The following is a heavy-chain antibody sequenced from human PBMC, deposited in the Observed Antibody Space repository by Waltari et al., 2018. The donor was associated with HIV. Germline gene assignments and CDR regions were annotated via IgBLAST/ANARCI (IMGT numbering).Heavy chain of an antibody. D-gene: IGHD4-17*01. V-gene: IGHV4-34*01. J-gene: IGHJ4*02. CDR3: ARAKSRGTTADPSPFDY. CDR2: INHRGST. Sequence: QVQLQQWGAGLLKPSETLSLTCAVYGGSFSGYYWSWIRQPPGGGLEWTGEINHRGSTNCNPSLRSRVTISGDTSKNQFSLELSSVTAADTAVYYCARAKSRGTTADPSPFDYWGQGTLVTVSA. CDR1: GGSFSGYY.